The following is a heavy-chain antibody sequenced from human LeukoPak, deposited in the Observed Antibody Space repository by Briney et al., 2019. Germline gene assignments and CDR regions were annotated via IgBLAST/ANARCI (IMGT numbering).Heavy chain of an antibody. V-gene: IGHV4-38-2*02. CDR2: IYHSGST. J-gene: IGHJ6*03. CDR1: GYSISSGYY. CDR3: ARSYLYGDYYYYYYMDV. Sequence: PSETLSLTCTVSGYSISSGYYWGWIRQPPGKGLEWIGSIYHSGSTYYNPSLKSRVTISVDTSKNQFSLKLSSVTAADAAVYYCARSYLYGDYYYYYYMDVWGKGTTVTVSS. D-gene: IGHD4-17*01.